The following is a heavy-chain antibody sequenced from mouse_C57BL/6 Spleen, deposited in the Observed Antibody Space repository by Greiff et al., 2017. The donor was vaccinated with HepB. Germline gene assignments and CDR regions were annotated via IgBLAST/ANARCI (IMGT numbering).Heavy chain of an antibody. Sequence: VQLKESGPVLVKPGASVKMSCKASGYTFTDYYMNWVKQSHGKSLEWIGVINPYNGGTSYNQKFKGKATLTVDKSSSTAYMELNSLTSEDSAVYYSARETTVVPPGWYFDVWGTGTTVTVSS. V-gene: IGHV1-19*01. CDR3: ARETTVVPPGWYFDV. CDR2: INPYNGGT. J-gene: IGHJ1*03. CDR1: GYTFTDYY. D-gene: IGHD1-1*01.